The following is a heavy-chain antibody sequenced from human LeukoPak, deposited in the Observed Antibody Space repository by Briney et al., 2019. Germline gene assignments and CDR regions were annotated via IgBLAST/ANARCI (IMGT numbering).Heavy chain of an antibody. D-gene: IGHD6-13*01. CDR2: IRYDGSNK. Sequence: GGSLRLSCAASGFTFSSYGMHWVRQAPGKGLEWVAFIRYDGSNKYCADSVKGRFTISRDNAKNTLYLQMNSLRAEDTAVYYCAKGGIAAAGVLPEYFQHWGQGTLVTVSS. CDR1: GFTFSSYG. CDR3: AKGGIAAAGVLPEYFQH. V-gene: IGHV3-30*02. J-gene: IGHJ1*01.